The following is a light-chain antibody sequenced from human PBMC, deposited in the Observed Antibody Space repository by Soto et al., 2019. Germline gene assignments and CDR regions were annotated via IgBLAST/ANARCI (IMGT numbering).Light chain of an antibody. CDR3: QQYGSSWT. Sequence: EIVLTQSPGTLSLSPGERATLSCRASQSVSSSDLAWLQQHPGQSPRLLIYAASRRAAGVPDRFSGSGSGTDFTLTISRLDPEDFAVYYCQQYGSSWTFGQGTKVEIK. J-gene: IGKJ1*01. CDR1: QSVSSSD. CDR2: AAS. V-gene: IGKV3-20*01.